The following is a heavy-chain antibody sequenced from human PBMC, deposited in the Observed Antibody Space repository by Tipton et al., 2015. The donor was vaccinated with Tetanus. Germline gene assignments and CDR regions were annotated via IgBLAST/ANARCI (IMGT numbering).Heavy chain of an antibody. Sequence: QSGAEVKKPGASVNVSCKASGYTFTSHCVHWVRQAPGQGLEWVGWISPFTGDTEYAQNLQDRLILTTDTSTATAYVEVRSLTSDDTAVYYCARDRAVPVQAYGTDVWGQGTSVTVSS. V-gene: IGHV1-18*04. D-gene: IGHD6-19*01. J-gene: IGHJ6*02. CDR1: GYTFTSHC. CDR3: ARDRAVPVQAYGTDV. CDR2: ISPFTGDT.